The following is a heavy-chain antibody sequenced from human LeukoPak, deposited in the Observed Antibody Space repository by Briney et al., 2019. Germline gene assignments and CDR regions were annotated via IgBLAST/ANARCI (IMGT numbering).Heavy chain of an antibody. CDR1: GFTFSRYD. V-gene: IGHV3-13*01. J-gene: IGHJ4*02. Sequence: GGSLRLSCAASGFTFSRYDMHWARQATGKGLEWVSAIGTAGDTYYSGSVKGRFTISRENAKNSLYLQMNSLRAGDTAVYYCVRVVRGPKDYYFDYWGQGTLVTVSS. CDR2: IGTAGDT. D-gene: IGHD3-10*01. CDR3: VRVVRGPKDYYFDY.